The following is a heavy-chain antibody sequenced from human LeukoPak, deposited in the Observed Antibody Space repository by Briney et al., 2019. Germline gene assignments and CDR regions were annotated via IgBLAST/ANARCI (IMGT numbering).Heavy chain of an antibody. J-gene: IGHJ4*02. V-gene: IGHV3-48*03. CDR1: GFTFSSYE. CDR3: ARVSRDIVVVVPATGYFDY. CDR2: ISSSGSSI. D-gene: IGHD2-15*01. Sequence: GGSLRLSCAASGFTFSSYEMNWVRQAPGKGLVWVSYISSSGSSIYYADSVKGRFTISRDNAKNSLYLQMNSLRAEDTAVYYCARVSRDIVVVVPATGYFDYWGQGTLVTVSS.